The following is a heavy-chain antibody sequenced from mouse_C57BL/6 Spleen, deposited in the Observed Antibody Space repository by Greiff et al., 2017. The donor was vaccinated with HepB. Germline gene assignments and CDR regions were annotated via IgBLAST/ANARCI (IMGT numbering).Heavy chain of an antibody. CDR2: FHPYNDDT. J-gene: IGHJ1*03. CDR1: GYTFTTYP. CDR3: ARGETYYGNNYWYFDG. V-gene: IGHV1-47*01. Sequence: VQLQQSGAELVKPGASVKMSCKASGYTFTTYPIEWMKQNHGKSLEWIGNFHPYNDDTKYNEKFKGKATLTVEKSSSTVYLELSRLTSDDSAVYYCARGETYYGNNYWYFDGWGTGTTVTVSS. D-gene: IGHD2-10*01.